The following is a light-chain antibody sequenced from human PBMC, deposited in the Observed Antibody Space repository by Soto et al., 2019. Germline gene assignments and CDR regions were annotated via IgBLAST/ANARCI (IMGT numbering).Light chain of an antibody. V-gene: IGKV1-39*01. CDR1: QSIGTY. Sequence: DIQMTQSPSSLSASVGDRVTITCRAGQSIGTYLNWYQQKPGKAPNLLIYAASSLQTGVPSRFSGSGSGTDFPLTISSLPPEDFATYYCQQSYSPLLFTFGPGTTVDIK. CDR3: QQSYSPLLFT. CDR2: AAS. J-gene: IGKJ3*01.